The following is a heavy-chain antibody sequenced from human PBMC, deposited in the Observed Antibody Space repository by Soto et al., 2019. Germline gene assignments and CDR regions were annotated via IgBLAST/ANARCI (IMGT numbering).Heavy chain of an antibody. D-gene: IGHD3-10*01. V-gene: IGHV4-31*03. J-gene: IGHJ4*02. CDR3: ARESYGSGSYSDY. Sequence: QVQLQESGPGLVKPSQTLSLTCTVSGGSISSGGYYWSWIRQHPGKVLAWIGYIYYSGSTYYNPSLKSRVTISVDTSKNQFSLKLSSVTAADTAVYYCARESYGSGSYSDYWGQGTLVTVSS. CDR1: GGSISSGGYY. CDR2: IYYSGST.